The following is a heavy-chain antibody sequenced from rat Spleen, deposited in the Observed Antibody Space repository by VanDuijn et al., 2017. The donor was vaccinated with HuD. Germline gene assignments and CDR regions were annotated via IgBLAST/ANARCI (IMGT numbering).Heavy chain of an antibody. J-gene: IGHJ3*01. CDR3: ARQDTSGYSNWFTY. CDR1: GFTFSNYG. D-gene: IGHD4-3*01. Sequence: EVQLVESGGGLVQPGRSLKLSCAASGFTFSNYGMAWVRQAPKMGLAWVAYISYDGGTTYYRDSVKGRFTVSRDNARGTQYLQMDSLRSEDTATYYCARQDTSGYSNWFTYWGQGTLVTVSS. CDR2: ISYDGGTT. V-gene: IGHV5S13*01.